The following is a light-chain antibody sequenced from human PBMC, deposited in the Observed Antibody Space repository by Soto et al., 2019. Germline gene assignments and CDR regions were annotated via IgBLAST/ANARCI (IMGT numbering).Light chain of an antibody. Sequence: QAVVTQPPSVSGAPGQRVTISCTGSSSNIGAGYDVHWYQRLPGTAPKVLIYGNNNRPSGVPDRFSGSKSGTSASLAITGLQAEDEADYYCQSYDSSLSGSNVFGNGTKLTVL. CDR3: QSYDSSLSGSNV. CDR1: SSNIGAGYD. J-gene: IGLJ1*01. CDR2: GNN. V-gene: IGLV1-40*01.